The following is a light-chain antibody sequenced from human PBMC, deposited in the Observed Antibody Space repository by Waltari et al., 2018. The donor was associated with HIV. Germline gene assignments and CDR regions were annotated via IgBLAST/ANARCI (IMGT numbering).Light chain of an antibody. V-gene: IGLV3-1*01. CDR3: QAWDSSAAVV. CDR1: KLENHY. Sequence: SYDLIQPPSVSMSPVQTASIPCSGDKLENHYVYWYQQKPGQSPVLLIYQDTKRPSGIPERFSGSNSGNTATLTISGTQAMDEADYYCQAWDSSAAVVFGGGTKLTVL. J-gene: IGLJ2*01. CDR2: QDT.